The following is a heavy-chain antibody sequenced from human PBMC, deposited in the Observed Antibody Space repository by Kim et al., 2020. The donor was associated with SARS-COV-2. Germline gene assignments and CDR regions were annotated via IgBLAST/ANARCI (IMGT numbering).Heavy chain of an antibody. CDR2: ISYDGSNK. CDR3: AKDPNDYDILTGYCDY. Sequence: GGSLRLSCAASGFTFSSYGMHWVRQAPGKGLEWVAFISYDGSNKYYADSVKGRFTISRDNSKNTLYLQMNSLRAEDTAVYYCAKDPNDYDILTGYCDYWGQGTLVTVSS. CDR1: GFTFSSYG. J-gene: IGHJ4*02. V-gene: IGHV3-30*18. D-gene: IGHD3-9*01.